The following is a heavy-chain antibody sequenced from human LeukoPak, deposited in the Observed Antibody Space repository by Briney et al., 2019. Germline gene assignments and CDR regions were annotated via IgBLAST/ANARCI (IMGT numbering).Heavy chain of an antibody. CDR2: VYPGDSDT. CDR3: ATGSGSYFDY. Sequence: GESLKISCKGSGYNFSSYWIGWVRQMAGKGLEWMGIVYPGDSDTRYSPSFQGQVTISADRSISTSYLQWSSLKASDAAMYYCATGSGSYFDYWGQGTLVTVSS. CDR1: GYNFSSYW. V-gene: IGHV5-51*01. D-gene: IGHD1-26*01. J-gene: IGHJ4*02.